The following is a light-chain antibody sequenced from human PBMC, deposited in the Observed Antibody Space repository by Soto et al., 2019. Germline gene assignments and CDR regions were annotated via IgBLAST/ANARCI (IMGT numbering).Light chain of an antibody. CDR1: QSVNSN. Sequence: EIVMTQSLATLSVSPGERATLPCRASQSVNSNLSWYQQKPGQTPRLLIYGASTRVTGLPARFSGSGSGTEFTLTISSLQSEDLAAYYCQQYNNWPPWTFGQGTTVDTK. V-gene: IGKV3-15*01. CDR2: GAS. J-gene: IGKJ1*01. CDR3: QQYNNWPPWT.